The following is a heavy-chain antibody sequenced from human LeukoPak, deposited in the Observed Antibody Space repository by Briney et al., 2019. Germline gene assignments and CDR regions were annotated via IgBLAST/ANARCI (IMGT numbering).Heavy chain of an antibody. J-gene: IGHJ4*02. V-gene: IGHV4-39*07. CDR2: IYYSGST. D-gene: IGHD6-19*01. Sequence: SETLSLTCIVSGDSITNTSYYWGWIRQPPGKGLEWIGSIYYSGSTYYNPSLKSRVTISVDTSKNQFSLKLSSVTAADTAVYYCARDSGPWDYWGQGTLVTVSS. CDR1: GDSITNTSYY. CDR3: ARDSGPWDY.